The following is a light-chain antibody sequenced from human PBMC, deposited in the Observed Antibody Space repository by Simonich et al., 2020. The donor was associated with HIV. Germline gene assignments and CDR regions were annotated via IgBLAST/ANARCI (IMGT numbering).Light chain of an antibody. V-gene: IGKV1-17*03. Sequence: DIQMTQSPSAMSASVGDRVTITCRASQGISNYLAWFQQRPGKVPKRLIFAASNLQSGVPSTFSGSGSGTEFTRTISSLQPEDLPTYYCLQHNSCLSFGGGTKVEI. CDR2: AAS. J-gene: IGKJ4*01. CDR1: QGISNY. CDR3: LQHNSCLS.